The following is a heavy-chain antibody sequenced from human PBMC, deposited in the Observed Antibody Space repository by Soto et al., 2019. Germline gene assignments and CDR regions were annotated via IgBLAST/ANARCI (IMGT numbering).Heavy chain of an antibody. V-gene: IGHV4-4*02. Sequence: PSETLSLTCAVSGGSISNNNWWSWVRQSPGKGLEWIGEIHHSGSTNYSPSFQGQVTISADKSISTAYLQWSSLKASDTAMYYCARLDTSYGYYYVYWGQGTLVTVSS. J-gene: IGHJ4*02. CDR1: GGSISNNNW. D-gene: IGHD3-22*01. CDR2: IHHSGST. CDR3: ARLDTSYGYYYVY.